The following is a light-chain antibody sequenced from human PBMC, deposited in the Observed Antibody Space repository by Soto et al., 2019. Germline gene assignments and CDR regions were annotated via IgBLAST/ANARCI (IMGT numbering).Light chain of an antibody. V-gene: IGKV3-11*01. CDR2: DVT. CDR3: QQRSNWPLYT. J-gene: IGKJ2*01. CDR1: QSVSNK. Sequence: EIVLTQSPATLSLSPGERATLSCRASQSVSNKLAWYQQKSGQAPRLLIYDVTKRATGIPARFSGSGSGTDFTLTISSLEPEDFAVYYCQQRSNWPLYTFGQGTKLEIK.